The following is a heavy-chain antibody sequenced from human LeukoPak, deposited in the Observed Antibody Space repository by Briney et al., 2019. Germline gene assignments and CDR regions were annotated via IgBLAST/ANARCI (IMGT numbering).Heavy chain of an antibody. CDR2: IIPIFGTA. CDR1: GYTFTSYG. D-gene: IGHD3-10*01. Sequence: ASVKVSCKASGYTFTSYGISWVRQAPGQGLEWMGGIIPIFGTANYAQKFQGRVTISTDESTSTAYMELSSLISEDTAVYYCARVFARGGEISGSYYYYWGQGTLVTVSS. J-gene: IGHJ4*02. CDR3: ARVFARGGEISGSYYYY. V-gene: IGHV1-69*05.